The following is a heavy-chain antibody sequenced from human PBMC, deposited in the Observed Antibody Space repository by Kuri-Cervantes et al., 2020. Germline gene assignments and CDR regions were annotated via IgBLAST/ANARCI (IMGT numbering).Heavy chain of an antibody. D-gene: IGHD4-11*01. CDR3: TRASLYSNYRFDY. CDR1: GYTFSRYD. V-gene: IGHV1-2*02. Sequence: ASVKVSCKASGYTFSRYDINWLRQATGQGLEWMGWMNPNSGGTNYAQKFQGRVTMTRDTSISTAYMEMRRLTSDDTAVYYCTRASLYSNYRFDYWGQGTLVTVSS. J-gene: IGHJ4*02. CDR2: MNPNSGGT.